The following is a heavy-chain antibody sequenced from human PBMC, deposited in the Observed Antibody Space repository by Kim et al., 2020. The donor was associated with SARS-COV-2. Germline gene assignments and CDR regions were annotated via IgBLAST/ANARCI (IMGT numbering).Heavy chain of an antibody. Sequence: GGSLRLSCTASGFTFGDYAMSWFRQAPGKGLEWVGFIRSKAYGGTTEYAASVKGRFTISRDDSKSIAYLQMNSLKTEDTAVYYCTREQSPVTSKKNPPIFWGQGTLVTVSS. CDR2: IRSKAYGGTT. V-gene: IGHV3-49*03. CDR1: GFTFGDYA. J-gene: IGHJ4*02. CDR3: TREQSPVTSKKNPPIF. D-gene: IGHD3-9*01.